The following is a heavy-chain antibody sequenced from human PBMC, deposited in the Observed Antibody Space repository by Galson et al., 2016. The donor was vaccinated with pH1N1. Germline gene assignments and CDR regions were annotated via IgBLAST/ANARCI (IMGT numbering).Heavy chain of an antibody. CDR2: IIPIFGTP. D-gene: IGHD3-22*01. V-gene: IGHV1-69*13. Sequence: SVKVSCKASGGPFSVYTINWVRQAPGQGLEWIGGIIPIFGTPTYAQKFQGRVTITADESSTTHYMELRSLRSEDTAIYYCARRHKYFDTSGFQNWGQRTLVTVSS. CDR1: GGPFSVYT. CDR3: ARRHKYFDTSGFQN. J-gene: IGHJ4*02.